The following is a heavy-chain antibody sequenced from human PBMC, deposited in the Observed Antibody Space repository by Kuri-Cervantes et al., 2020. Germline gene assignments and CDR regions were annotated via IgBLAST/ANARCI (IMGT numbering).Heavy chain of an antibody. Sequence: SETLSLTCTVSGGSISSYYWSWIRQPPGKGLEWIGYIYHSGSTNYNPSLKSRVTISVDTSKNQFSLKLSSVTAADTAVYYCARSRDYYDSGVVPWFDPWGQGTLVTVSS. J-gene: IGHJ5*02. CDR3: ARSRDYYDSGVVPWFDP. V-gene: IGHV4-59*12. D-gene: IGHD3-22*01. CDR1: GGSISSYY. CDR2: IYHSGST.